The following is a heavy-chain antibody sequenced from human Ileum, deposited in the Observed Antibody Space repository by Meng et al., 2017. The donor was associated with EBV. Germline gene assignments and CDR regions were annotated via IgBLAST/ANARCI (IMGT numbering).Heavy chain of an antibody. J-gene: IGHJ1*01. CDR1: GDSVPNNNW. CDR2: IPNRGSS. Sequence: HVQFWGARPTLVKPPEAIYLTCAVSGDSVPNNNWWAWARQPPGKGLEWIGEIPNRGSSAYNPSLKSRVSMSIDKSKNQFSLKLTSVTAADTAVYHCLRGSGGSVWGQGTLVTVSS. CDR3: LRGSGGSV. D-gene: IGHD3-10*01. V-gene: IGHV4-4*03.